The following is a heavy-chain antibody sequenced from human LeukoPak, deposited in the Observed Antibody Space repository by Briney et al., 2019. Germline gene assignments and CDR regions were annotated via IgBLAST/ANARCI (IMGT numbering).Heavy chain of an antibody. CDR3: ARHFRRDYSASGASQYYHYIDV. CDR1: GGSISSYY. D-gene: IGHD3-10*01. J-gene: IGHJ6*03. V-gene: IGHV4-4*09. CDR2: IYTSGST. Sequence: SETLSLTCTVSGGSISSYYWSWIRQTPGMRLEWIGYIYTSGSTRYNPSLKSRVTISVDTSKNHFSLRLRSVTAADTAVYYCARHFRRDYSASGASQYYHYIDVWGKGTTVTVSS.